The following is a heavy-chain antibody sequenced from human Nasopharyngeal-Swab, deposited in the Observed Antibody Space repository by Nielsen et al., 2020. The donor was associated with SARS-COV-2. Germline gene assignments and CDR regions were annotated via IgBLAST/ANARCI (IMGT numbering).Heavy chain of an antibody. J-gene: IGHJ6*02. CDR3: AKDEGYSSSWYDQYYYYYYGMDV. Sequence: GESLKISCAASGFTFSSYGMHWVRQAPGKGLEWVAVISYDGSNKYYADSVKGRFTISRDNSKNTLYLQMNSLRAEDTAVYYCAKDEGYSSSWYDQYYYYYYGMDVWGQGTTVIVSS. V-gene: IGHV3-30*18. CDR2: ISYDGSNK. D-gene: IGHD6-13*01. CDR1: GFTFSSYG.